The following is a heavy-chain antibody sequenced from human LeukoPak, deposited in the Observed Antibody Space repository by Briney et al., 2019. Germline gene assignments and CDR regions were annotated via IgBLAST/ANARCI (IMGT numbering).Heavy chain of an antibody. CDR3: ARVGCSSTSCRYNWFDP. V-gene: IGHV1-18*01. Sequence: GASVKVSCKASGGTFSSYAISWVRQAPGQGLEWMGWISAYNGNTNYAQKLQGRVTMTTDTSTSTAYMELRSLRSDDTAVYYCARVGCSSTSCRYNWFDPWGQGTLVTVSS. CDR2: ISAYNGNT. D-gene: IGHD2-2*01. J-gene: IGHJ5*02. CDR1: GGTFSSYA.